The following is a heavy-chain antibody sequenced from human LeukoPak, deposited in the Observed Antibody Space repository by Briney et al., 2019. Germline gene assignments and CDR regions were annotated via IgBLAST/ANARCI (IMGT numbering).Heavy chain of an antibody. D-gene: IGHD4-17*01. CDR2: TYSGGTT. J-gene: IGHJ4*02. CDR3: ARESPTTVTYFDY. V-gene: IGHV3-66*01. CDR1: GFTFSSYS. Sequence: GGSLRLSCAASGFTFSSYSMNWVRQAPGKGLEWVSVTYSGGTTSYADSVKDRFTSSRDNSKNTHYLQMNSLRVEDTAVYYCARESPTTVTYFDYWGQGTLVTVSS.